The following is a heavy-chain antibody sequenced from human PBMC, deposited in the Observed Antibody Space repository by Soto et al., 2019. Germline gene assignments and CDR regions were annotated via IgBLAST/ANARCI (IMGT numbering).Heavy chain of an antibody. CDR2: IKFDGSEK. V-gene: IGHV3-7*03. CDR3: VKDGGYCSSSTCYSPRNHYFDS. D-gene: IGHD2-2*01. J-gene: IGHJ4*02. CDR1: GFTFSDYW. Sequence: GSLRLSCEASGFTFSDYWMSWVRQAPGKGPEWVANIKFDGSEKQYVDSVRGRFTISRDNSRNSLFLQMNSLRAGDTAVYYCVKDGGYCSSSTCYSPRNHYFDSWGQGTLVTVSS.